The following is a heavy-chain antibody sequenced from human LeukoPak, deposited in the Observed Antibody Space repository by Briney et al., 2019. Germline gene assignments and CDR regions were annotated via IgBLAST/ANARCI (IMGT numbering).Heavy chain of an antibody. V-gene: IGHV4-31*03. D-gene: IGHD1-14*01. CDR2: IFYRGST. CDR3: ASSPNQYFIDY. J-gene: IGHJ4*02. Sequence: SGTLSLTCTVSGASISSGAYYWSWIRQHPGKGLESIGYIFYRGSTYYNPSLKSRLTISVDTSKNQFSLKLNSVTDADTAVYYCASSPNQYFIDYWGQGALVTVSS. CDR1: GASISSGAYY.